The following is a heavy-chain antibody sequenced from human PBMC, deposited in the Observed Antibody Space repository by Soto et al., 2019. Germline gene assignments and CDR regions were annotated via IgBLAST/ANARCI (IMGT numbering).Heavy chain of an antibody. CDR2: IWYDGSNK. Sequence: QVQLVESGGGVVQPGRSLRLSCAASGFTFSSYGMHWVRQAPGKGLEWVAVIWYDGSNKYYADSVKGRFTISRDNSKNRLYLQRHRLRGEEMSVYYCARDAGFGYGRHMDVWGKGTTVTVSS. D-gene: IGHD5-12*01. V-gene: IGHV3-33*01. CDR1: GFTFSSYG. J-gene: IGHJ6*03. CDR3: ARDAGFGYGRHMDV.